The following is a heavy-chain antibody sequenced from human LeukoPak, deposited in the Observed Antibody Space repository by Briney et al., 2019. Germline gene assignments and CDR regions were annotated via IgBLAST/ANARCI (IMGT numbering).Heavy chain of an antibody. Sequence: NPSETLSLTCAVYGGSFSGYYWSWIRQPPGKGLEWIGEINHSGSTNYNPSLKSRVTISVDTSKNQFSLKLSSVTAADTAVYYCARDLTLVYGMDVWGQGTTVTVSS. V-gene: IGHV4-34*01. CDR2: INHSGST. CDR1: GGSFSGYY. D-gene: IGHD3-16*01. CDR3: ARDLTLVYGMDV. J-gene: IGHJ6*02.